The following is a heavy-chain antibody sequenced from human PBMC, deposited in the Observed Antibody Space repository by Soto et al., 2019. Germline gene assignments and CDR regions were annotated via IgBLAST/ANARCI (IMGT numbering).Heavy chain of an antibody. J-gene: IGHJ4*02. CDR3: AKVSRKGSAIDFDY. CDR1: GYTFSNYD. D-gene: IGHD3-10*01. Sequence: QVQLVQSGAELKKPGASVKVSCKASGYTFSNYDLNWVLQATGQGPECIGWVNPNNGDTGYAQKFQGRVTLTTDIATTTAYMELTSLRSEDTAIYYCAKVSRKGSAIDFDYWGQGTLITVSS. CDR2: VNPNNGDT. V-gene: IGHV1-8*01.